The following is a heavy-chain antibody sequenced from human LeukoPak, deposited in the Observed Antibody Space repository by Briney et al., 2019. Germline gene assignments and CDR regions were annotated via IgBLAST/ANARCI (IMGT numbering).Heavy chain of an antibody. CDR2: IYYSGST. V-gene: IGHV4-59*01. CDR1: GGSISSYY. Sequence: PSETLSLTCTVSGGSISSYYWSWIRQPPGKGLEWIGYIYYSGSTNYNPSLKSRVTISVDTSKNQFSLKLSSVTAADTAVYYCARDRGYYDSSGYYYIVGYYYYYGMDVWGQGTTVTVSS. CDR3: ARDRGYYDSSGYYYIVGYYYYYGMDV. D-gene: IGHD3-22*01. J-gene: IGHJ6*02.